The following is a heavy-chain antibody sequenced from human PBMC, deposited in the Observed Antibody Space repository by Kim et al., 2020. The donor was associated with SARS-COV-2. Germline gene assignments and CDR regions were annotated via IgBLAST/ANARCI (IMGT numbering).Heavy chain of an antibody. D-gene: IGHD6-13*01. J-gene: IGHJ4*02. V-gene: IGHV4-4*02. CDR2: IYHSGST. CDR1: GGSISSSNW. CDR3: ASGASSSWTPSGSFDY. Sequence: SETLSLTCAVSGGSISSSNWWSWVRQPPGKGLEWIGEIYHSGSTNYNPSLKSRVTISVDKSKNQFSLKLSSVTAADTAVYYCASGASSSWTPSGSFDYWGQGTLVTVSS.